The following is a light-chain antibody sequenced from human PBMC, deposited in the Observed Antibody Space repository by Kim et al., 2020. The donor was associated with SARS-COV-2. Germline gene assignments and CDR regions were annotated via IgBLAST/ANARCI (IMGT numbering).Light chain of an antibody. CDR1: QSVTSSY. CDR2: GAS. CDR3: QQYGNSPLT. J-gene: IGKJ4*01. Sequence: EIVLTQSPGTLSLSPGERATLSCRASQSVTSSYLAWYQQKPGQAPRLLIYGASSRATGTPDRFGGSGSGTDFTLTISRLEPEDFAVYYCQQYGNSPLTFGGGTKVDIK. V-gene: IGKV3-20*01.